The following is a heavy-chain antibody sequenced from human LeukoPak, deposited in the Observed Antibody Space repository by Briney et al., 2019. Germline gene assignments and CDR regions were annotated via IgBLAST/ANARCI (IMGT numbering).Heavy chain of an antibody. J-gene: IGHJ3*02. CDR1: GGSFSGYY. CDR3: ARDSTARAYDI. Sequence: PSETLSLTCAVYGGSFSGYYWSWIRQPPGKGLEWIGEINHSGSTNYNPSLKSRVTISVDTSKNQFSLNLSSVTAADTAVYYCARDSTARAYDIWGQGTMVTVSS. D-gene: IGHD2/OR15-2a*01. V-gene: IGHV4-34*01. CDR2: INHSGST.